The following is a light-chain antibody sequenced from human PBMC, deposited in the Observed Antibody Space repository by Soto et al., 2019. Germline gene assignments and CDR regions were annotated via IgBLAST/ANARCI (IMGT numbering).Light chain of an antibody. CDR3: QQYGSSPIT. CDR1: QSFSNNY. J-gene: IGKJ5*01. Sequence: EVALTQSPGTLSLSPGARATLSCRSSQSFSNNYLAWYQQKPGQAPRLLIYGASNRATGIPDRFSGSGSGTDFTLTISRLEPEDFAVYYCQQYGSSPITFGQGTRLEIK. CDR2: GAS. V-gene: IGKV3-20*01.